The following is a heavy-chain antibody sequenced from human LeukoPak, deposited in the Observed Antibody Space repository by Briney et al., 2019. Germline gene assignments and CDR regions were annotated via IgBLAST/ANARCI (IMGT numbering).Heavy chain of an antibody. CDR3: ARGVPYYDSSGNPTRAFDI. J-gene: IGHJ3*02. Sequence: PSETLSLTCTVSGGSISSYYWSWIRQPPGKGLEWIGYIYTSGIANYNPYHKGRVTISVDTSKNQFSLKLSFVTAADTAVDYCARGVPYYDSSGNPTRAFDIWGQGTMVTVSS. V-gene: IGHV4-4*09. CDR1: GGSISSYY. D-gene: IGHD3-22*01. CDR2: IYTSGIA.